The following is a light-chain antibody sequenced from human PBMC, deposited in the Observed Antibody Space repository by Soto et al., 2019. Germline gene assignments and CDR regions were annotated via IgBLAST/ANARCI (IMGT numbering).Light chain of an antibody. Sequence: EIVLTQSPATLSLSPGERATLSCRASQSVGTFLAWYQQKPGQAPRLLIYDASNRATGIPARFSGTGSGTDFALTISSVEPEDFEVYYCQHRTNWPRTFGQGTKLDIK. CDR2: DAS. J-gene: IGKJ2*01. CDR3: QHRTNWPRT. CDR1: QSVGTF. V-gene: IGKV3-11*01.